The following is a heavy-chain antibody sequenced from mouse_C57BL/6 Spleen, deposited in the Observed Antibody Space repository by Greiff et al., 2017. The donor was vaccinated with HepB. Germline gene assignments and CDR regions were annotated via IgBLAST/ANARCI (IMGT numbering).Heavy chain of an antibody. D-gene: IGHD2-4*01. CDR3: ARLYYDYDGHY. V-gene: IGHV1-64*01. J-gene: IGHJ2*01. CDR2: IHPNSGST. CDR1: GYTFTSYW. Sequence: VQLQQPGAELVKPGASVKLSCKASGYTFTSYWMHWVKQRPGQGLEWIGMIHPNSGSTNYNEKFKSKATLTVDKSSSTAYMQLSSLTSEDSAVYYCARLYYDYDGHYWGQGTTLTVSS.